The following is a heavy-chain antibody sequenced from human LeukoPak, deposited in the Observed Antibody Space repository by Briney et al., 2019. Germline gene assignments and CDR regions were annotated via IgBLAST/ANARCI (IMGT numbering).Heavy chain of an antibody. D-gene: IGHD3-16*02. Sequence: PSETLSLTCTVSGGSISSSSYYWGWIRQPPGKGLEWIGSIYHSGSTYYNPSLKSRVTISVDTSKNQFSLKLSSVTAADTAVYYCARTISVFGGVIVWGQGTLVTVSS. V-gene: IGHV4-39*01. J-gene: IGHJ4*02. CDR2: IYHSGST. CDR1: GGSISSSSYY. CDR3: ARTISVFGGVIV.